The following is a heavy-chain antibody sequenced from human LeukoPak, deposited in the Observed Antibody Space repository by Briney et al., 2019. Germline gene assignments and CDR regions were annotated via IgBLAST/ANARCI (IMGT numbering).Heavy chain of an antibody. D-gene: IGHD5-24*01. Sequence: GGSLRLSCAASGFSFSNYWVHGGREVREKALEWVSRIKSDGTIPTYAGSVNGRFTISRDKAENTLYLQMNSLRAEDTAIYYCARDRDGPNYYMDVRGKGTAVTVSS. CDR1: GFSFSNYW. V-gene: IGHV3-74*01. J-gene: IGHJ6*03. CDR3: ARDRDGPNYYMDV. CDR2: IKSDGTIP.